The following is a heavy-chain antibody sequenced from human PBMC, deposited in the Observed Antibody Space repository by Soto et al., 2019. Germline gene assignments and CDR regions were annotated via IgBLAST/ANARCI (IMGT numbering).Heavy chain of an antibody. J-gene: IGHJ4*02. V-gene: IGHV3-30*18. CDR1: GFIFSSYG. CDR3: AKDPGVGVSLDS. D-gene: IGHD3-10*01. Sequence: QVQLVESGGGVVQPGRSLRLSCAASGFIFSSYGMHWVRQAPGKGLGWVAIISYDGSHKYYADSVKGRFTISRDNSKNTLYLQMNSLRAEDTAVYYCAKDPGVGVSLDSWGQGTLVAVSS. CDR2: ISYDGSHK.